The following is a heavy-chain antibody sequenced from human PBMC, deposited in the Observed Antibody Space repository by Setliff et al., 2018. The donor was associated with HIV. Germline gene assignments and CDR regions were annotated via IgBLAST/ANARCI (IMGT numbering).Heavy chain of an antibody. V-gene: IGHV1-18*01. D-gene: IGHD3-22*01. CDR2: ISGYNGHT. CDR1: GYTFSSFA. CDR3: ARVGPFEFDSSGYAEF. J-gene: IGHJ4*02. Sequence: VKVSCKASGYTFSSFAMSWVRQAPGQGLEWVAWISGYNGHTNYAQRFQGRVTVTTDTSTSTAYMELRSLGSDDTAVYFCARVGPFEFDSSGYAEFWGQGTPVTVS.